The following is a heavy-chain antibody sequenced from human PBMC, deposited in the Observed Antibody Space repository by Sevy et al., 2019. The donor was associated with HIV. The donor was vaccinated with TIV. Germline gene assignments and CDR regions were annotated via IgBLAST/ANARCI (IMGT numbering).Heavy chain of an antibody. CDR1: GFTFSTSA. Sequence: GGSLRLSCAASGFTFSTSAMSWVRQAPGKGLEWVSGISGSVGGTYYADSVKGRFTISRDNSKNTLYLQMNSLRTEDTAVDYCAKVHRSRCRSSALKFDYWGQGTLVTVSS. V-gene: IGHV3-23*01. J-gene: IGHJ4*02. D-gene: IGHD3-22*01. CDR3: AKVHRSRCRSSALKFDY. CDR2: ISGSVGGT.